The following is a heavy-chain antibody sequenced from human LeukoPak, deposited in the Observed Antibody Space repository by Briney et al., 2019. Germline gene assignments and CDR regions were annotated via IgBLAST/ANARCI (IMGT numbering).Heavy chain of an antibody. CDR2: IKQDGSEK. J-gene: IGHJ4*02. CDR3: ASRGLTRYYFPF. CDR1: GFSFTDYW. D-gene: IGHD3-10*01. V-gene: IGHV3-7*02. Sequence: GGSLRLSCAVSGFSFTDYWMSWVRQAPGKGVEWVANIKQDGSEKYYVDSVKGRFTISRDNAKSSLSLQMNSLRAEDTAVYYCASRGLTRYYFPFWGQGTLVTVSS.